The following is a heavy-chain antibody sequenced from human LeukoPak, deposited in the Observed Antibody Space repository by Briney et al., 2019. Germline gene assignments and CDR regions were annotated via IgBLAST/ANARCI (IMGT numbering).Heavy chain of an antibody. J-gene: IGHJ3*02. Sequence: PGGSLRLSCAASGFTFSSYGMHWVRQAPGKGLEWVAVIWYDGSNKYYADSVKGRFTISRDNSKNTLYLQMNSLRAEDTAVCYCARVRSRYCSSTSCLYDAFDIWGQGTMVTVSS. CDR2: IWYDGSNK. CDR3: ARVRSRYCSSTSCLYDAFDI. CDR1: GFTFSSYG. D-gene: IGHD2-2*01. V-gene: IGHV3-33*01.